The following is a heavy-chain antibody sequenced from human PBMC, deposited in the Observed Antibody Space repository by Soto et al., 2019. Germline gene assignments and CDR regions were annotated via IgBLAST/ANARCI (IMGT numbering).Heavy chain of an antibody. Sequence: SETLSLTCTVSGCSISSYYWSWIRQPPGKGLEWIGYIYYSGNTNYNPSLKSRVTISVDTSKNQFSLKLRSVTAADTAVYYCARANYYDSSGYYRYDAFDIWGQGTMVTDS. D-gene: IGHD3-22*01. CDR2: IYYSGNT. CDR3: ARANYYDSSGYYRYDAFDI. CDR1: GCSISSYY. V-gene: IGHV4-59*08. J-gene: IGHJ3*02.